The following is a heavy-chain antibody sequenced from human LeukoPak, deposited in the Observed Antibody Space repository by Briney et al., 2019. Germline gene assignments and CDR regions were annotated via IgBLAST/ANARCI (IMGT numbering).Heavy chain of an antibody. J-gene: IGHJ3*02. Sequence: PGGSLILPCAASGFTFSSYSMNWVRQAPGKGLEWVSSISSTSSYIYYADSVKGRFTISRDNAKNSLYLQMNSLRAEDTAVYYCARDPLKRAFDIWGQGTMVTVSS. CDR2: ISSTSSYI. CDR1: GFTFSSYS. CDR3: ARDPLKRAFDI. V-gene: IGHV3-21*01.